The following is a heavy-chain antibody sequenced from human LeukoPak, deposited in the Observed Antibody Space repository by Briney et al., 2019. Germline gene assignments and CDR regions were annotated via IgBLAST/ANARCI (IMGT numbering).Heavy chain of an antibody. D-gene: IGHD6-13*01. V-gene: IGHV3-21*01. CDR1: GFTFSSYS. CDR3: ARDISAAAGSMNFDY. Sequence: PEGSLRLSCAASGFTFSSYSMNWVRQAPGKGLEWVSSISSSSSYIYYADSVKGRFTISRDNAKNSLYLQMNSLRAEDTAVYYCARDISAAAGSMNFDYWGQGTLVTVSS. J-gene: IGHJ4*02. CDR2: ISSSSSYI.